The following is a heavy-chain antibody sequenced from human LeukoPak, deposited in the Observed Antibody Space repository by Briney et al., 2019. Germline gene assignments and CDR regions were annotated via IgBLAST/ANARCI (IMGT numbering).Heavy chain of an antibody. D-gene: IGHD2-15*01. J-gene: IGHJ4*02. V-gene: IGHV4-39*01. CDR1: GGSISSSSYY. CDR3: ATRYCSGGSCYAVDY. Sequence: PSETLSLTCTVSGGSISSSSYYWGWMRQPPGMGLEWIGGIYYSGSTYYNPSLKSRVTISVDTSKNQFSLKLSSVTAADTAVYYCATRYCSGGSCYAVDYWGQGTLVTVSS. CDR2: IYYSGST.